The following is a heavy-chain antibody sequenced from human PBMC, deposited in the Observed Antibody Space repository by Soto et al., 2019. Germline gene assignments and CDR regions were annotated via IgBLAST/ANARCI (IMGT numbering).Heavy chain of an antibody. V-gene: IGHV1-2*02. CDR3: ARAGGYYTSKSSCDY. J-gene: IGHJ4*02. CDR1: GYTLTGYY. D-gene: IGHD3-3*01. CDR2: INPNTGDT. Sequence: ASVKVSWKASGYTLTGYYMHWVRHAPRQGLEWMGWINPNTGDTNYTQKFQGRVTMTRDSSSNTAYMELTRLRSDDTAVYYCARAGGYYTSKSSCDYWGQGTMVNVFS.